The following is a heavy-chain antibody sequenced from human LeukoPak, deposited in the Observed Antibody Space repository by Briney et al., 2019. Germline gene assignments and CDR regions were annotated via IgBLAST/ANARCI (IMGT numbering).Heavy chain of an antibody. D-gene: IGHD5-24*01. CDR2: ISSSSDYI. V-gene: IGHV3-21*04. CDR1: GFTFSSYS. Sequence: GGSLRLSCAASGFTFSSYSMNWVRQAPGKGLEWVSSISSSSDYIYYADSLKGRFTISRDNSKNTLYLQMNSLRAEDTAVYYCAKDRGATIRFDYWGQGTLVTVSS. CDR3: AKDRGATIRFDY. J-gene: IGHJ4*02.